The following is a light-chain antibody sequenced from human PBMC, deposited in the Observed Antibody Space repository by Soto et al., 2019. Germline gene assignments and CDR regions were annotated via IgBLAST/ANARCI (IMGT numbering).Light chain of an antibody. Sequence: EIVLTQSPDTLSLSPWERATLSCRASQSVTSNYLAWYQQKPGQAPRLLIFGASIRDTGIPGRFSGSGSGTEFTLTISSLQSEDFAVYYCQQYNNWPPITFGQGTRLEIK. V-gene: IGKV3D-15*01. CDR2: GAS. J-gene: IGKJ5*01. CDR3: QQYNNWPPIT. CDR1: QSVTSN.